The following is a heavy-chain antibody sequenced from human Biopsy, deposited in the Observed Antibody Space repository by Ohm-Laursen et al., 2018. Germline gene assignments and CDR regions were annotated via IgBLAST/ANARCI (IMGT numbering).Heavy chain of an antibody. Sequence: GTLSLTCAVYGESFNGYYWSWIRQTPGKGLEWIGEINHSGRTNYNPSLKSRVTISVDTSKNQFSLKVRSVTAADTAVYYCVRGVDYYDPYHYYALDVWGQGTKVTVSS. J-gene: IGHJ6*02. D-gene: IGHD3-22*01. CDR3: VRGVDYYDPYHYYALDV. CDR1: GESFNGYY. CDR2: INHSGRT. V-gene: IGHV4-34*01.